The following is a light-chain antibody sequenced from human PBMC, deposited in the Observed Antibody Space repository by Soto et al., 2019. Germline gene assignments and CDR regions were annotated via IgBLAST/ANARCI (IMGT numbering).Light chain of an antibody. Sequence: DIQMTQSPSSLSASVGDRVTITCRASQGISNYLAWYQQIPGKVPKLLISAASTLQSGVPSRFSGSGSGTDFTLTIRSLQPEDVATYDCQKYTNVPAFGGGTKVEIK. CDR3: QKYTNVPA. CDR1: QGISNY. V-gene: IGKV1-27*01. J-gene: IGKJ4*01. CDR2: AAS.